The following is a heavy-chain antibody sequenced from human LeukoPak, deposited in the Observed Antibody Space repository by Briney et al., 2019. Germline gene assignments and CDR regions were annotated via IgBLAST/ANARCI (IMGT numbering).Heavy chain of an antibody. V-gene: IGHV3-48*01. CDR2: ISSSSSTI. Sequence: GGSLRLSCAASGFTFSGYSMNWVRQAPGKGLEWVSYISSSSSTIYYADSVKGRFTISRDNAKNSLYLQMNSLRAEDTAVYYCAREEDTAMVTGEYWGQGTLVTVSS. CDR1: GFTFSGYS. CDR3: AREEDTAMVTGEY. J-gene: IGHJ4*02. D-gene: IGHD5-18*01.